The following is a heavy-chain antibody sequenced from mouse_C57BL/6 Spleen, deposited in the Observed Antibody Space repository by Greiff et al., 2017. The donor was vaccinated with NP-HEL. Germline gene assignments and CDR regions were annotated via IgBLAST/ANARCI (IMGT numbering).Heavy chain of an antibody. D-gene: IGHD1-1*01. CDR2: IWSGGST. CDR3: ARNPLYYYGSSYAMDY. Sequence: VQLQQSGPGLVQPSQSLSITCTVSGFSLTSYGVHWVRQSPGKGLEWLGVIWSGGSTDYNAAFISRLSISKDNSKSQVFFKMNSRQADDTAIYYCARNPLYYYGSSYAMDYWGQGTSVTVSS. V-gene: IGHV2-2*01. CDR1: GFSLTSYG. J-gene: IGHJ4*01.